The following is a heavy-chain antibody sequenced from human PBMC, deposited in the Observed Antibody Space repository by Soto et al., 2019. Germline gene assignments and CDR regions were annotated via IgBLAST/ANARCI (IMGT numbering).Heavy chain of an antibody. CDR1: GFTFTSSS. Sequence: GGSLRLSCVASGFTFTSSSMHWVRQAPGKGLEWVAYVSIDGNTKYYADSVKGRFTVSRDNSKNTVFLQINSLRPEDTALYYCASXPLHCNSVLCRMNGMHVWGQGTTVTVSS. CDR2: VSIDGNTK. CDR3: ASXPLHCNSVLCRMNGMHV. V-gene: IGHV3-30*01. D-gene: IGHD2-2*01. J-gene: IGHJ6*02.